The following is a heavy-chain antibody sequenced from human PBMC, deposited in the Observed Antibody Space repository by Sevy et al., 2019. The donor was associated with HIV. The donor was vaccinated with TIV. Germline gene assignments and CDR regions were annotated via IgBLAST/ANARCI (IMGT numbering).Heavy chain of an antibody. J-gene: IGHJ6*02. CDR3: ARGAGYSYGLDYYYYYGMDV. V-gene: IGHV1-18*01. Sequence: ASVKVSCKASGYTFTSYGISWVRQAPGQGLEWMGWISAYNGNTNYAQKLQGRVTMTTDTSTSTAYMELRGLRSDDTAVYYCARGAGYSYGLDYYYYYGMDVWGQGTTVTVSS. CDR1: GYTFTSYG. CDR2: ISAYNGNT. D-gene: IGHD5-18*01.